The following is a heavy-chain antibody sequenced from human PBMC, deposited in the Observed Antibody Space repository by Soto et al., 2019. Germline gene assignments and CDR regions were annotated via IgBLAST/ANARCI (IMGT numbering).Heavy chain of an antibody. CDR3: ARGRYCLTGRCFPNWFDS. CDR2: IYRSATT. Sequence: SETLSLTCSVSGDSISNLDYFWAWIRQPPGQALEYIGYIYRSATTYYNPSFESRVAISVDTSKSQFSLNVTSVTAADTAVYFCARGRYCLTGRCFPNWFDSWGQGTLVTISS. D-gene: IGHD7-27*01. CDR1: GDSISNLDYF. J-gene: IGHJ5*01. V-gene: IGHV4-30-4*01.